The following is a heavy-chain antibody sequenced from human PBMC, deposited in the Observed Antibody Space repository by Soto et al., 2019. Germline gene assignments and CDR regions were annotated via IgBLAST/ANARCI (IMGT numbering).Heavy chain of an antibody. J-gene: IGHJ4*02. V-gene: IGHV3-9*01. CDR3: AKGRYDFWSPYYFDS. D-gene: IGHD3-3*01. CDR1: GLNFDDFA. CDR2: ITWNSRVL. Sequence: GGSLRLSCVGTGLNFDDFAMHWVRQAPGKGLEWVSGITWNSRVLAYADSVKGRFTISRDNARNSLYLQMDSLRDEDTALYYCAKGRYDFWSPYYFDSWGQGTLVTISS.